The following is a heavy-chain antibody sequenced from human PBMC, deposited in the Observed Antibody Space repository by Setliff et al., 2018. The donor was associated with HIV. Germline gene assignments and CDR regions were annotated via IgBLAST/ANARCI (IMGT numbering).Heavy chain of an antibody. Sequence: GGSLRLSCAASGFTFSDYAMSWVRQAPGKGLEWVSYISSSSSAIYYRDSVKGRFTISRDNAKNSLYLQMNSLRAEDTALYYCAKGDSFVYSYVYPDYWGQGTLVTVSS. V-gene: IGHV3-48*01. CDR2: ISSSSSAI. CDR3: AKGDSFVYSYVYPDY. J-gene: IGHJ4*02. CDR1: GFTFSDYA. D-gene: IGHD3-22*01.